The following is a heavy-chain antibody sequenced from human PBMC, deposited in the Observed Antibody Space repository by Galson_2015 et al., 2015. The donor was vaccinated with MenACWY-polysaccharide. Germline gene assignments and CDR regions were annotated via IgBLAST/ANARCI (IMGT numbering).Heavy chain of an antibody. CDR3: ARFRWLGA. Sequence: SLRLSCAASGFTFSDHYMSWLRQAPGKGLEWVSNIRPSSSTKNYADAVKGRFTISRDNTKNSVYLQMNSLRAEDTAVYYCARFRWLGAWGQGTLVTVSS. CDR1: GFTFSDHY. D-gene: IGHD3-22*01. CDR2: IRPSSSTK. J-gene: IGHJ5*02. V-gene: IGHV3-11*01.